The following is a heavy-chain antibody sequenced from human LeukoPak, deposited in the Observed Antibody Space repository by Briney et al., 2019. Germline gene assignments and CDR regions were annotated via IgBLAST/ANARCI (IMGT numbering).Heavy chain of an antibody. CDR1: GFTFSTYG. Sequence: GGSLRLSCAASGFTFSTYGMHWVRQAPGKGLEWVAVISNDGSNEYYADSVKGRFTISRDNSKNTLYLQMSSLRAEDTAVYCCAKEFNRGLPDYWGQGTLVTVPS. CDR2: ISNDGSNE. CDR3: AKEFNRGLPDY. V-gene: IGHV3-30*18. D-gene: IGHD2-21*01. J-gene: IGHJ4*02.